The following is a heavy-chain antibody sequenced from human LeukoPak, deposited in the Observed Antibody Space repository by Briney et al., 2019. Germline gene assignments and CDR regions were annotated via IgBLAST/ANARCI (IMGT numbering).Heavy chain of an antibody. CDR1: GFTFSSYA. Sequence: PGGSLRLSCAASGFTFSSYAMHWVRQAPGKGLEWVAVISYDGSNKYYADSVKGRFTISRDNSKNTLYLQMNNLRAEDTAVYYCARGDDSSGWGFYFDSWGQGTLVTVSS. V-gene: IGHV3-30*04. CDR2: ISYDGSNK. J-gene: IGHJ4*02. D-gene: IGHD3-22*01. CDR3: ARGDDSSGWGFYFDS.